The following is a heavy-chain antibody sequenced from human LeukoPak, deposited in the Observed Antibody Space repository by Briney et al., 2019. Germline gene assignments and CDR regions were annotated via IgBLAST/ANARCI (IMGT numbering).Heavy chain of an antibody. V-gene: IGHV3-23*01. CDR2: ISGSGGST. CDR3: ARLNIEYSSSSYHYGMDV. CDR1: GFTFSSYA. J-gene: IGHJ6*02. Sequence: PGGSLRLSCAASGFTFSSYAMSWVRQAPGKGLEWVSAISGSGGSTYYADSVKGRFTISRDNSKNTLYPQMNSLRAEDTAVYYCARLNIEYSSSSYHYGMDVWGQGTTVTVSS. D-gene: IGHD6-6*01.